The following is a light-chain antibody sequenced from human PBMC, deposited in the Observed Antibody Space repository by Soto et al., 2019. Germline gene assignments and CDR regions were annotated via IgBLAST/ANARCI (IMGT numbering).Light chain of an antibody. CDR1: QSVGSN. Sequence: IVMTQSPATLSVSPGERATLSCRASQSVGSNLAWYQQKPGQAPRLLIYGASTRATDIPARFSGSGSGTEFTLTISSLQSEDFVIYYCQQYNDWPPPITFGQGTRLEMK. V-gene: IGKV3-15*01. CDR3: QQYNDWPPPIT. CDR2: GAS. J-gene: IGKJ5*01.